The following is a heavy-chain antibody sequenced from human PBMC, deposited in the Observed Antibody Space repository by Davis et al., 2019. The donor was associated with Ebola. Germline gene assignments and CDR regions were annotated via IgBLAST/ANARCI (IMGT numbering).Heavy chain of an antibody. CDR2: ISGEGSTT. CDR3: ARGGTTVTTPLDY. J-gene: IGHJ4*02. V-gene: IGHV3-74*03. D-gene: IGHD4-11*01. CDR1: GFTFSSYW. Sequence: GESLKISCAASGFTFSSYWMHWVRQAPGKGLVWVSRISGEGSTTKYADSVKGRFTISRDNAKNTLYLQMNSLRAEDTAVYYCARGGTTVTTPLDYWGQGTQVTVSS.